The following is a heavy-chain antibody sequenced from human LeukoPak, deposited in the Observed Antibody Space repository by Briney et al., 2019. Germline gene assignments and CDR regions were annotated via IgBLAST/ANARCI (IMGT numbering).Heavy chain of an antibody. D-gene: IGHD6-6*01. Sequence: GASVKVSCRVSGDNLTEISIHWVRQTPRKGLEWMGGLHPEDREVIYAQKFQGRVTMTEDSSTDTAYMDLRSLRSEDTAVYYCATAEQLVWGQGTLVTVSS. CDR1: GDNLTEIS. V-gene: IGHV1-24*01. CDR2: LHPEDREV. J-gene: IGHJ4*02. CDR3: ATAEQLV.